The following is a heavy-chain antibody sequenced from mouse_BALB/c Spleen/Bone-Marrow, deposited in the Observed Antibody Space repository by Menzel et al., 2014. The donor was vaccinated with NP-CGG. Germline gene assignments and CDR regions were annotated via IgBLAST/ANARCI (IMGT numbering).Heavy chain of an antibody. J-gene: IGHJ3*01. CDR1: GFDLSRYW. CDR2: INPASSTI. CDR3: AKNYYYGYVAY. D-gene: IGHD1-2*01. V-gene: IGHV4-1*02. Sequence: EVQGVESGGGLVQPGGSLKLSCAASGFDLSRYWMTWVRQAPGKGLEWIGEINPASSTINYTPSLKDKFIISRDNAKNTLYLQMSKVRSEDTALYYCAKNYYYGYVAYWGQGTLVTVSA.